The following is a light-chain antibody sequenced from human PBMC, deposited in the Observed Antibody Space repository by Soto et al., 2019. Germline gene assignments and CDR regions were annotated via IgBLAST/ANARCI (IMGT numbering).Light chain of an antibody. V-gene: IGLV2-14*03. CDR3: SSCLSSSSVV. J-gene: IGLJ2*01. Sequence: QSALTQPASVSGSPGQSITISCTGTSSDVGGYNYVSWYQLHPGKPPKLMIYDVSIRPSGVSNRFSGSKSGNTASLTISGLKVVDGFVYYCSSCLSSSSVVFGGGTKLTVL. CDR2: DVS. CDR1: SSDVGGYNY.